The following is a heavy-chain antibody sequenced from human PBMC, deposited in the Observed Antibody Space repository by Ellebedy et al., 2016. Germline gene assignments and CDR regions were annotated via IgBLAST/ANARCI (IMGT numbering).Heavy chain of an antibody. Sequence: SETLSLTCTVSGASISSYYWSWIRQPPGKGLEWIGYIYYSGSTNYNPSLKSRITISVDTSKNQFSLKLSSVTAADTAVYYCARAGYSYADYWGQGTLVTVSS. V-gene: IGHV4-59*12. CDR3: ARAGYSYADY. CDR1: GASISSYY. CDR2: IYYSGST. D-gene: IGHD5-18*01. J-gene: IGHJ4*02.